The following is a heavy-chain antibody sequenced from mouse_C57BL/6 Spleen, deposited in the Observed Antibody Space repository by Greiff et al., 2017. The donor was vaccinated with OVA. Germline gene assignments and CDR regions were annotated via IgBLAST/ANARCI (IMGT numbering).Heavy chain of an antibody. CDR2: IDPSDSET. Sequence: QVQLQQPGAELVRPGSSVKLSCKASGYTFTSYWMHWVKQRPIQGLEWIGNIDPSDSETHYNQKFKDKATLTVEKSSSTAYMQLSSLTSEDSAVYYCARYYSASMDYWGQGTSVTVSS. J-gene: IGHJ4*01. CDR3: ARYYSASMDY. D-gene: IGHD2-12*01. V-gene: IGHV1-52*01. CDR1: GYTFTSYW.